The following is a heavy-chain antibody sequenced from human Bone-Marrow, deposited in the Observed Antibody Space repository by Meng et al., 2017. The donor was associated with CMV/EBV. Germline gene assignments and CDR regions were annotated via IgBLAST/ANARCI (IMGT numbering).Heavy chain of an antibody. J-gene: IGHJ5*02. CDR3: ARDRGRGYSSSSSPNWFDP. CDR2: INANSGGT. V-gene: IGHV1-2*02. D-gene: IGHD6-6*01. Sequence: ASVKVSCKASGYTFTGYDLHWVRQAPGQGLEWMGWINANSGGTNYAQKFQGRVTMTRDTSISTAYMELSRLRSDDTAVYYCARDRGRGYSSSSSPNWFDPWGQGTLVTVSS. CDR1: GYTFTGYD.